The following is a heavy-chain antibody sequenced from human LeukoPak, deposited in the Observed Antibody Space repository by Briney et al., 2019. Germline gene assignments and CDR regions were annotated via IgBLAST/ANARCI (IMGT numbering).Heavy chain of an antibody. V-gene: IGHV4-39*01. Sequence: SSETLSLTCTVSGGSISSSSYYWGWIRQPPGKGLEWIGSIYYSGSTYYNPSLKSRVTISVDTSKNQFSLKLSSVTAADTAVYYCARRVSSRLLYAGSAFDYWGQGTLVTVSS. D-gene: IGHD2-2*02. CDR1: GGSISSSSYY. CDR2: IYYSGST. J-gene: IGHJ4*02. CDR3: ARRVSSRLLYAGSAFDY.